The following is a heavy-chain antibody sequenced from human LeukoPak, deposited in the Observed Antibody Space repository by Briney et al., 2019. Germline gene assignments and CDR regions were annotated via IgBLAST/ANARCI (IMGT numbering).Heavy chain of an antibody. D-gene: IGHD3-10*01. CDR2: IYSGGST. J-gene: IGHJ6*02. CDR3: AGSGSYVNYYYGMDV. V-gene: IGHV3-66*01. Sequence: GGSLRLSCAASGFAVGSNYMSWVRQAPGKGLEWVSVIYSGGSTYYADSVKGRFTISRDNSKNTLYLQMNSLRAEDTAVYYCAGSGSYVNYYYGMDVWGQGTTVTVSS. CDR1: GFAVGSNY.